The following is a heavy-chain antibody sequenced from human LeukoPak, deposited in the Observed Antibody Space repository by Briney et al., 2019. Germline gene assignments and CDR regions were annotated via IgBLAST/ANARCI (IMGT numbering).Heavy chain of an antibody. V-gene: IGHV3-21*01. Sequence: GGSLRLSCAASGFTFSSYSMNWVRQAPGKGLEWVSSISSSSSYIYYADSVKGRFTISRDNAKNSLYLQMNSLRAEDTAVYYCARGHVGATRGYFDYWGQGTLVTVSS. CDR2: ISSSSSYI. CDR3: ARGHVGATRGYFDY. D-gene: IGHD1-26*01. J-gene: IGHJ4*02. CDR1: GFTFSSYS.